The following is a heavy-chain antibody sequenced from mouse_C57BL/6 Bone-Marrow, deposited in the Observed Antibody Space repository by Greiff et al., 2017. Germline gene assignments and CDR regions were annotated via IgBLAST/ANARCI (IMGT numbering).Heavy chain of an antibody. Sequence: QVQLKQPGAELVKPGASVKLSCKASGYTFTSYWMQWVKQRPGQGLEWIGEIDPSDSDTNYNQKFKGKATLTVDTSSSTAYMQLSSLTSDDSAVYYCARALYYGSTYYAMDYWGQGTSVTVSS. J-gene: IGHJ4*01. CDR3: ARALYYGSTYYAMDY. V-gene: IGHV1-50*01. CDR1: GYTFTSYW. CDR2: IDPSDSDT. D-gene: IGHD1-1*01.